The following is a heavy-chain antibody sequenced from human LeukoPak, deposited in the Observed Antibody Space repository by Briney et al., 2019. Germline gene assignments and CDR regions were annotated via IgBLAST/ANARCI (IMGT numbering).Heavy chain of an antibody. CDR2: INPNSGAT. D-gene: IGHD4-17*01. Sequence: ASVKVSCKASGYTFTGYYMHWVRQAPGQGLEGMGWINPNSGATNYAQKFQGRVTMTRDTSISTAYMELSRLRSDDTALYYCARAAVTTLPYFDYWGQGTLVTVSS. J-gene: IGHJ4*02. CDR1: GYTFTGYY. V-gene: IGHV1-2*02. CDR3: ARAAVTTLPYFDY.